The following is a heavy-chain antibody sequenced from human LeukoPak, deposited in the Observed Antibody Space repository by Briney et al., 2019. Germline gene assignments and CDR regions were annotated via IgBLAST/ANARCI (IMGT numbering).Heavy chain of an antibody. CDR2: INPNSGGT. Sequence: ASVKVSCKASGYTFTGYYMHWVRQAPGQGLEWMGWINPNSGGTNYAQKFQGRVTMTRDTSISTAYMELSRLRSDDTAVYYCASVRGTSHEYYYYYMDVWGKGTTVTVSS. CDR3: ASVRGTSHEYYYYYMDV. CDR1: GYTFTGYY. J-gene: IGHJ6*03. V-gene: IGHV1-2*02. D-gene: IGHD3-10*02.